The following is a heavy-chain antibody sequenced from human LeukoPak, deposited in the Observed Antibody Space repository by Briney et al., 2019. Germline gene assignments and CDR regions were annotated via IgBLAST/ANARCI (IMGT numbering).Heavy chain of an antibody. D-gene: IGHD1-26*01. CDR3: ARQGGFGRSFYYFDY. J-gene: IGHJ4*02. Sequence: SETLSLTCTVSGGSISSSSYYWGWIRQPPGKGLEWIGSIYYSGSTYYNPSLKSRVTISVDTSKNQFSLKLSSVTAADTAVYYCARQGGFGRSFYYFDYWGQGTLVTVSS. CDR1: GGSISSSSYY. V-gene: IGHV4-39*01. CDR2: IYYSGST.